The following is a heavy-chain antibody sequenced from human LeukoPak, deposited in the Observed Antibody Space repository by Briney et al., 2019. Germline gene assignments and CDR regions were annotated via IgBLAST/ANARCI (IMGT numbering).Heavy chain of an antibody. CDR1: GGSFSGYY. CDR2: INHSGST. D-gene: IGHD2-15*01. CDR3: ARAPGAALD. V-gene: IGHV4-34*01. Sequence: SETLSLTCAVYGGSFSGYYWSWIRQPPGKGLEWIGEINHSGSTNYNPSLKSRVTISVDTSKNQFSLKLSSVTAADTAVYYCARAPGAALDWGQGTLVTVSS. J-gene: IGHJ4*02.